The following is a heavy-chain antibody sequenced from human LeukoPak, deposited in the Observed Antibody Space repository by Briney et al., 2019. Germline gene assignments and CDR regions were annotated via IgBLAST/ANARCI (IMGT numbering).Heavy chain of an antibody. D-gene: IGHD3-10*01. J-gene: IGHJ4*02. V-gene: IGHV3-7*01. Sequence: GGSLRLSCAASGFTFSSYSMNWVRQAPGEGLEWVANINQDGTENYYVDSVKGRFIISRDYGKNSLYLQMNSLRVEDTAVYYCAKLAKYFYGSETFYFFEQWGQGTPVTASS. CDR2: INQDGTEN. CDR3: AKLAKYFYGSETFYFFEQ. CDR1: GFTFSSYS.